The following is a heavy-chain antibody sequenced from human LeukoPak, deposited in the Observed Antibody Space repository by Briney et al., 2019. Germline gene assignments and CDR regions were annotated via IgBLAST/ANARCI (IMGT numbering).Heavy chain of an antibody. Sequence: SETLSLTCAVYGGTFSGYYWTWIRQPPGKGLEWIGEINHSGSTTYNPSLKSRVTISVDTSKNQFSLKLSSVTAADTAVYYCARKCVNTRGEVGMDVWGQGTTVTVSS. CDR2: INHSGST. CDR1: GGTFSGYY. V-gene: IGHV4-34*01. D-gene: IGHD3-16*01. J-gene: IGHJ6*02. CDR3: ARKCVNTRGEVGMDV.